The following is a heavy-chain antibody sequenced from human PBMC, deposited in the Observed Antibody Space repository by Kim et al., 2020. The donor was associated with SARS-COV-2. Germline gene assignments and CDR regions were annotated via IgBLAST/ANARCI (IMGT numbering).Heavy chain of an antibody. CDR1: GFRFTEYS. Sequence: GGSLRLSCATSGFRFTEYSMNWVRQAPGKGLEWISYISSFGSVIHYADSVKGRFTISRDNDKNSVYLQMNSLRDEDTAVYYCARGLWFYAFDIWGQGKMVTVSS. D-gene: IGHD3-10*01. V-gene: IGHV3-48*02. CDR3: ARGLWFYAFDI. J-gene: IGHJ3*02. CDR2: ISSFGSVI.